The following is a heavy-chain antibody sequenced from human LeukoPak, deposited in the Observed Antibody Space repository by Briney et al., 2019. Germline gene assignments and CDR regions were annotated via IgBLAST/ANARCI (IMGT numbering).Heavy chain of an antibody. CDR3: AKDNRDYYIDY. CDR2: ISGSGT. J-gene: IGHJ4*02. CDR1: GFTFRSYA. D-gene: IGHD3-10*01. Sequence: GGSLRLSCATSGFTFRSYAMIWVRQAPERGLQWVSGISGSGTYYADFAKGRFTISRDNSKNTLYLQMNSLRVEDTAVYYCAKDNRDYYIDYWGQGTLVTVSS. V-gene: IGHV3-23*01.